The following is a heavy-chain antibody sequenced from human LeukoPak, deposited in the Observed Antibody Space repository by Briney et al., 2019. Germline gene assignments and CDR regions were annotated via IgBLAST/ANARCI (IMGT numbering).Heavy chain of an antibody. CDR1: GFNFETHA. J-gene: IGHJ4*02. D-gene: IGHD2-15*01. V-gene: IGHV3-74*01. Sequence: PGVSLRLSCSASGFNFETHAMHWVRQPPGKGPVWVSCIKTDGSDTRYADSVRGRFTISRDNAKNTLYLQMNSLRADDTAVYYCARDFKDLGSWGQGTLVTVSS. CDR2: IKTDGSDT. CDR3: ARDFKDLGS.